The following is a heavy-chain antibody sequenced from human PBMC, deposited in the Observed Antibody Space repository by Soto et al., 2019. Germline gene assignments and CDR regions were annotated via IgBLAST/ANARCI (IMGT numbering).Heavy chain of an antibody. Sequence: ASVKVSCKISGYTLSEFSIHWVRQAPGKGLEWMGGFDPEDGERFYAPKFKGRVTMTEDSSSDIAFMDLSSLRPEDTAVYYCAIAPRPRRQDNVVVVPAPRFDFWGLGTLVTVSS. V-gene: IGHV1-24*01. D-gene: IGHD2-15*01. CDR3: AIAPRPRRQDNVVVVPAPRFDF. CDR1: GYTLSEFS. J-gene: IGHJ4*01. CDR2: FDPEDGER.